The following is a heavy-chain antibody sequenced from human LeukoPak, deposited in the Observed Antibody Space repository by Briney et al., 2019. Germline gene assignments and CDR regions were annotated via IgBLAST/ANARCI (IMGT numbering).Heavy chain of an antibody. J-gene: IGHJ4*02. CDR1: GFTFSGSA. D-gene: IGHD3-22*01. CDR3: TTYYDSSGYSTFDY. CDR2: IRSKANSCAT. Sequence: PGGSLRLSCAASGFTFSGSAMHWVRQASGKGLEWIGRIRSKANSCATAYAASVEGRFTISRDDSKNTAYLQMNSLKTEDTAVYYCTTYYDSSGYSTFDYWGQGTLVTVSS. V-gene: IGHV3-73*01.